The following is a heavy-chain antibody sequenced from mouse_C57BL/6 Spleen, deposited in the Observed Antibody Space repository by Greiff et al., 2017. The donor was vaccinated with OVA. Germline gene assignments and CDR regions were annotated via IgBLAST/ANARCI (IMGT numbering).Heavy chain of an antibody. CDR3: ARDGTYDYGIRYFDV. CDR2: INPNNGGT. CDR1: GYTFTDYN. J-gene: IGHJ1*03. V-gene: IGHV1-18*01. D-gene: IGHD2-4*01. Sequence: EVKLQESGPELVKPGASVKIPCKASGYTFTDYNMDWVKQSHGKSLEWIGDINPNNGGTIYNQKFKGKATLTVDKSSSTAYMELRSLTSEDTAVYYCARDGTYDYGIRYFDVWGTGTTVTVSS.